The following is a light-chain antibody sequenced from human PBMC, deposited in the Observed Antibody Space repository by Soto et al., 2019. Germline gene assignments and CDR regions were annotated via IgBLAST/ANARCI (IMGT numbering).Light chain of an antibody. CDR1: SGDVGFYNY. CDR3: CSYAGSLWV. J-gene: IGLJ3*02. Sequence: QSALTQPRSVSGSPGQSVTISCTGTSGDVGFYNYVSWYQQHPGKAPKLMIYDVSKRPSGVPDRFSGSKSGNTASLTISGLQAEDEPDYYCCSYAGSLWVFGGGTKLTVL. V-gene: IGLV2-11*01. CDR2: DVS.